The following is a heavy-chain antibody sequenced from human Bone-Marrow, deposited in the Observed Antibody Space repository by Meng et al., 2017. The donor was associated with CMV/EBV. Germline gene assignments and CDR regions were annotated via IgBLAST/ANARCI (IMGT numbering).Heavy chain of an antibody. CDR1: GYTFANYY. D-gene: IGHD2-21*01. CDR3: ARAQHIPLFEGWFDP. J-gene: IGHJ5*02. Sequence: ASVKVSCKASGYTFANYYLHWLRQAPGQGLEWLGWINPNSGVTKYAQRFQDRVTMTRDTSIRTAYMDLSSLKSDDTALYDCARAQHIPLFEGWFDPWGQGTLVTVSS. V-gene: IGHV1-2*02. CDR2: INPNSGVT.